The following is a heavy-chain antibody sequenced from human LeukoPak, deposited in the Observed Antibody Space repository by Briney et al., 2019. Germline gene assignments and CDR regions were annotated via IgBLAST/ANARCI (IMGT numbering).Heavy chain of an antibody. CDR2: ISYDGSNK. D-gene: IGHD3-3*01. CDR3: ARVRDPGPENYDFWSGYYLNSFDY. Sequence: GRSLRLSCAASGFTFSSYAMHWVRQAPGKGLEWVAVISYDGSNKYYADSVKGRFTISRDNSKNTLYLQLNSLRAEDTAVYYCARVRDPGPENYDFWSGYYLNSFDYWGQGTLVTVSS. CDR1: GFTFSSYA. V-gene: IGHV3-30-3*01. J-gene: IGHJ4*02.